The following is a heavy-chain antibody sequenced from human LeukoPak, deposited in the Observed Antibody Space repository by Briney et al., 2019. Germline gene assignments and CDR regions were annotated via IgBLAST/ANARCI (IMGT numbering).Heavy chain of an antibody. D-gene: IGHD6-13*01. Sequence: SETLSLTCTVSGGSISGSSYYWGWIRQPPGKGLEWIGSIYYSGSTYYNPSLKSRVTISVDTSKNQFSLKLSSVTAADTAVYYCARHGRAAVGLDYWGQGTLVTVSS. CDR1: GGSISGSSYY. CDR3: ARHGRAAVGLDY. CDR2: IYYSGST. J-gene: IGHJ4*02. V-gene: IGHV4-39*01.